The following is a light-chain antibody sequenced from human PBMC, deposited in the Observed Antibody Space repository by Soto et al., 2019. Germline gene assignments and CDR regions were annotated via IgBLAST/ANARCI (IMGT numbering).Light chain of an antibody. CDR2: DFT. J-gene: IGLJ2*01. V-gene: IGLV2-8*01. CDR1: SSDVGDFTY. CDR3: SSYTGNNTVL. Sequence: QSVLTQPPSASGSPGQSVTISCTGTSSDVGDFTYVSWHQQHPGKAPKLLLYDFTKRPSGVPDRFSGSKSGNTASLTVSGLQTEDEADYYCSSYTGNNTVLFGAGTKLTVL.